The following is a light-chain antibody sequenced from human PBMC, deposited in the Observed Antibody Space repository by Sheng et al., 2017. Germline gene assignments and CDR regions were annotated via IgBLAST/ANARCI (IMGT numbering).Light chain of an antibody. CDR3: QQYNNWPPWT. J-gene: IGKJ1*01. CDR2: GAS. CDR1: QSVSTN. Sequence: EIVMTQSPATLSVSPGDRATLSCRASQSVSTNLAWYQQIPGQAPRLLIYGASTRATGHPSQVSGSGXGTEFTLIISSLQSEDFGVYYCQQYNNWPPWTFGQGTKVEVK. V-gene: IGKV3D-15*01.